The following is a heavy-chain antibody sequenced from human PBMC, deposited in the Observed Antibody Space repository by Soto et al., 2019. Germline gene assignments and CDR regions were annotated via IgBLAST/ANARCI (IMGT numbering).Heavy chain of an antibody. CDR3: ARDGGFGELKY. J-gene: IGHJ4*02. CDR2: IIPVFGTT. Sequence: QVQLVQSGAELKKPGSSVXXSXXASXXXXXGYXIXWGRQAPGEGLEWMGRIIPVFGTTNDAQRFEGRVTFTADESTNTAYMELRGLLSEDTAVYYCARDGGFGELKYWGPGTLVTVSS. CDR1: XXXXXGYX. D-gene: IGHD3-10*01. V-gene: IGHV1-69*18.